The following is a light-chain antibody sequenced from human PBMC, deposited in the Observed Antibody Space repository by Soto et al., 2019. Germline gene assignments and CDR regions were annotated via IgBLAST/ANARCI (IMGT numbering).Light chain of an antibody. Sequence: QSALTQPASVSGSPVQSITISCTGTSSDVGGYNYVSWYQQHPGKAPKLMIYEVSNRHSGVSNRFSGSKSGNTASLTISGLQAEDEADYYCSSYTSSSTVVFGGGTKLTVL. CDR1: SSDVGGYNY. V-gene: IGLV2-14*01. CDR3: SSYTSSSTVV. J-gene: IGLJ2*01. CDR2: EVS.